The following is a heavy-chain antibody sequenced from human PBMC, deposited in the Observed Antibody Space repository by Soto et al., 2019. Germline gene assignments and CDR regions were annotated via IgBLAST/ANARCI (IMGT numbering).Heavy chain of an antibody. Sequence: ASVKVSCKASGYTFTSYGISWVRQAPGQGLEWMGWISAYNGNTNYAQKLQGRVTMTTDTSTSTAYMELRSLRSDDTAVYHCARDLDEGITIFGVVIMQSYGMDVWGQGTTVTVSS. J-gene: IGHJ6*02. V-gene: IGHV1-18*01. CDR3: ARDLDEGITIFGVVIMQSYGMDV. D-gene: IGHD3-3*01. CDR2: ISAYNGNT. CDR1: GYTFTSYG.